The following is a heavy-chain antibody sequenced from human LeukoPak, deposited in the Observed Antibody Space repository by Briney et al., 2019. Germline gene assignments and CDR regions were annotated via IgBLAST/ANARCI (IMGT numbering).Heavy chain of an antibody. V-gene: IGHV3-64D*06. D-gene: IGHD2-2*01. CDR1: GFTFSSYT. J-gene: IGHJ5*02. CDR3: VKGRVPAAVWWFDP. Sequence: PGGSLRLSCSASGFTFSSYTMHWVRQAPGKGLEYVSAISSNGGSTYYADSVKGRFTISRDNSKNTMYLQMSSLRAEGTAVYYGVKGRVPAAVWWFDPWGQGTLVTVSS. CDR2: ISSNGGST.